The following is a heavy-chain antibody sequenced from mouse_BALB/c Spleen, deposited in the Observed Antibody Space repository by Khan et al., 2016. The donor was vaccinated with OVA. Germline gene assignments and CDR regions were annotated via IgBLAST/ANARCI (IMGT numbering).Heavy chain of an antibody. CDR2: INTYTGEP. J-gene: IGHJ4*01. CDR3: ARPPYFSYVMAY. Sequence: QVQLQQSGPELKKPGETVKISCKASGYTFTNYGMNWVKQAPGKGLKWMGWINTYTGEPTYTDDFKGRFAFSLETSASTAYLQINNLKNEDTATYCCARPPYFSYVMAYWGQGTSVTVSS. V-gene: IGHV9-3-1*01. CDR1: GYTFTNYG. D-gene: IGHD2-10*01.